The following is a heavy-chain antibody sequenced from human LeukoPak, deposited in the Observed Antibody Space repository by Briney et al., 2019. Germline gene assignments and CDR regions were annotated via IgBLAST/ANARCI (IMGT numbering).Heavy chain of an antibody. J-gene: IGHJ4*02. D-gene: IGHD3-10*01. CDR3: AATRVCGGVLLRPNCLYFEN. Sequence: PGGSLRLSCAASGFTFNNYVMSWVRQAPGRGLEWVSGIDYAGGSTNYADSVQGRFTVSRDNSKNTLYLQMNSLRAEGTAIYYCAATRVCGGVLLRPNCLYFENWGQGTLVTVSS. CDR2: IDYAGGST. V-gene: IGHV3-23*01. CDR1: GFTFNNYV.